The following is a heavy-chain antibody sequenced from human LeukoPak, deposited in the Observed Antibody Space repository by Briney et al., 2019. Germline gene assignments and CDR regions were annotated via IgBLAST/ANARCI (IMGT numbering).Heavy chain of an antibody. CDR3: ARERGGGLDY. D-gene: IGHD2-15*01. J-gene: IGHJ4*02. Sequence: GRSLRLSCAASGFTFDDYAMHWVRHAPGKGLEWVSGISWYSGSIGYADSVKGRFTISRDNAKNSLYLQVNSLRAEDTAVYYCARERGGGLDYWGQGTLVTVSS. CDR2: ISWYSGSI. V-gene: IGHV3-9*01. CDR1: GFTFDDYA.